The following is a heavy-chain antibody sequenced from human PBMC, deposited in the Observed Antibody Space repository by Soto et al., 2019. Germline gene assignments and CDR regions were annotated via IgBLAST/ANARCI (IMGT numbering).Heavy chain of an antibody. CDR1: GGSISSSSYY. V-gene: IGHV4-39*01. D-gene: IGHD3-22*01. CDR3: ARHARPYYDSSGNFDY. Sequence: SETLSLTCTVSGGSISSSSYYWGWIRQPPGKGLEWIGSIYYSGSTYYNPSLKSRVTISVDTSKNQFSLKLSSVTAADTAVYYCARHARPYYDSSGNFDYWGQGTLVTVSS. CDR2: IYYSGST. J-gene: IGHJ4*02.